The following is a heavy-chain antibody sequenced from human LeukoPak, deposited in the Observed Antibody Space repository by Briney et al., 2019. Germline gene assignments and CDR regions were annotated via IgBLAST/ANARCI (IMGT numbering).Heavy chain of an antibody. D-gene: IGHD2-2*01. CDR1: GFTFSGSA. Sequence: GGSLRLSCAASGFTFSGSAIHWVRQASGKGLEWVGRIRDKANSYGTAYIASVKGRFTISRDDSKNTAYLQMSSLKTEDTAVYYCTRWDCTTTGCYPFDYWGQGTLVTVSS. CDR2: IRDKANSYGT. V-gene: IGHV3-73*01. J-gene: IGHJ4*02. CDR3: TRWDCTTTGCYPFDY.